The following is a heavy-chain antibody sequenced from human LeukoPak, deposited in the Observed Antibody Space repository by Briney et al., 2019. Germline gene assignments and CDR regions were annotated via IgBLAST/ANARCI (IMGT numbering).Heavy chain of an antibody. CDR1: GFTFSSYW. Sequence: SGGSLRLSCAVSGFTFSSYWMHWVRQAPGKGLVWVSRINSDGSSTSYADSVKGRFTISRDNAKNTLYLQMNSLRAEDTAVYYCAREGRRQMATTFDYWGQGTLVTVSS. CDR3: AREGRRQMATTFDY. V-gene: IGHV3-74*01. CDR2: INSDGSST. D-gene: IGHD5-24*01. J-gene: IGHJ4*02.